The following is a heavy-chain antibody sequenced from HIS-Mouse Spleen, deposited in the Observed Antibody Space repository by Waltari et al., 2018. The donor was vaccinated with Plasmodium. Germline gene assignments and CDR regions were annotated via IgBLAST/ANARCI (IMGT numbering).Heavy chain of an antibody. Sequence: EVQLVESGGGLVQPGGSLRPYCAASGFTFSSYDMHWVRQATGKGLEWVSASGTAGDTYYPGSVKGRFTISRENAKNSLYLQMNSLRAGDTAVYYCARGRWNHAFDIWGQGTMVTVSS. V-gene: IGHV3-13*01. CDR2: SGTAGDT. CDR1: GFTFSSYD. CDR3: ARGRWNHAFDI. J-gene: IGHJ3*02. D-gene: IGHD1-1*01.